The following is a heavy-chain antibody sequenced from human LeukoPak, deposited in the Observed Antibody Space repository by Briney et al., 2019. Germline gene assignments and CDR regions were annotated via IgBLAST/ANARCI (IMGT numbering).Heavy chain of an antibody. CDR2: IYSSGLT. CDR1: GDSMRGYY. V-gene: IGHV4-59*08. D-gene: IGHD1-26*01. Sequence: SETLSLTCAVSGDSMRGYYWSWLRQSPGKGLEWIGFIYSSGLTDYNPSLKSRVTMSLDSSRNQFSLDLSSVTAADTAVYYCARHRGGRFSESYCDYWGQGTLVTVSS. CDR3: ARHRGGRFSESYCDY. J-gene: IGHJ4*02.